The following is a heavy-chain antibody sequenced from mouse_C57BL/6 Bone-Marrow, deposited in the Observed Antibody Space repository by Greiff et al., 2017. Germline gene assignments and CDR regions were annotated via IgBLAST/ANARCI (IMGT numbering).Heavy chain of an antibody. V-gene: IGHV1-55*01. CDR3: AREDYYGSSHYAMDY. Sequence: QVQLQQPGAELVKPGASVKMSCKASGYTFTSYWITWVKQRPGQGPEWIGDIYPGSGSTNYNEKFKSKDTLTVDTSSSTAYMQLSSLTSEDSAVYYCAREDYYGSSHYAMDYWGQGTSVTVSS. CDR1: GYTFTSYW. CDR2: IYPGSGST. J-gene: IGHJ4*01. D-gene: IGHD1-1*01.